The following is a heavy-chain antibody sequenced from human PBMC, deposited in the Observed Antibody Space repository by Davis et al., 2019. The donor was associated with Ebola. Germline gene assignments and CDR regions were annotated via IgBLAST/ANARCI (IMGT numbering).Heavy chain of an antibody. CDR1: GDSVSSNSAA. CDR2: TYYRSKLYN. J-gene: IGHJ6*02. D-gene: IGHD3-3*01. Sequence: SQTLSLTCAISGDSVSSNSAAWNWIRQSPSRGLEWLGRTYYRSKLYNDYAVSVKSRITINPDTSKNQFSLQLNSVTPEDTAVYYCARAYDLEKYYYYYGMDVWGQGTTVTVSS. CDR3: ARAYDLEKYYYYYGMDV. V-gene: IGHV6-1*01.